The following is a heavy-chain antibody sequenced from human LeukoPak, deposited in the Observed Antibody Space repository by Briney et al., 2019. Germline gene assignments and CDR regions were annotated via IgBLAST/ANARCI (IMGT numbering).Heavy chain of an antibody. CDR3: ARELGYCSSTSCPFDY. D-gene: IGHD2-2*01. V-gene: IGHV4-59*13. CDR1: GGSISSYY. J-gene: IGHJ4*02. CDR2: IYYSGST. Sequence: SETLYLTCTVSGGSISSYYWSWIRQPPGKGLEWIGYIYYSGSTNYNPSLKSRVTISVDTSKNQFSLKLSSVTAADTAVYYCARELGYCSSTSCPFDYWGQGTLVTVSS.